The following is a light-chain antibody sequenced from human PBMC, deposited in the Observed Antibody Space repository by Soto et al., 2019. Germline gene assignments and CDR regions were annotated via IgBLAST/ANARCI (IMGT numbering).Light chain of an antibody. CDR1: QTINSY. J-gene: IGKJ5*01. Sequence: DIQMTQSPSSLSASVGDRVSITCRASQTINSYLNWFQQKPGEAPKLLIYTASTLQGGVPSRFSGSGSGTDFTLSISSLQAEDFATYYCQQGYATPFTFGQGTRLEIK. CDR3: QQGYATPFT. CDR2: TAS. V-gene: IGKV1-39*01.